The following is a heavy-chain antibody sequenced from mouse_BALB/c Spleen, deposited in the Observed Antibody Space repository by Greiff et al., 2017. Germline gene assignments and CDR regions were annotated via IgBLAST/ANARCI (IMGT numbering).Heavy chain of an antibody. Sequence: EVQLLESGPGLVKPSQSLSLTCSVTGYSITSGYYWNWIRQFPGNKLEWMGYISYDGSNNYNPSLKNRISITRDTSKNQFFLKLNSVTTEDTATYYCARGGGSSYDYYAMDYWGQGTSVTVSS. J-gene: IGHJ4*01. V-gene: IGHV3-6*02. CDR2: ISYDGSN. D-gene: IGHD1-1*01. CDR1: GYSITSGYY. CDR3: ARGGGSSYDYYAMDY.